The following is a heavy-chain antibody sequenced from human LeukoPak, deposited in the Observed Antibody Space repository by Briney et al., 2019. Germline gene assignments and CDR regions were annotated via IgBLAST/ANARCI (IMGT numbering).Heavy chain of an antibody. J-gene: IGHJ4*02. CDR2: IYYSGST. D-gene: IGHD4-23*01. CDR1: GGSISSGGYY. V-gene: IGHV4-31*03. Sequence: TLSLTCXVSGGSISSGGYYWSWIRQHPGKGLEWIGYIYYSGSTYYNPSLKSRVTISVDTSKNQFSLKLSSVTAADTAVYYCARSLGGLRGYIDYWGQGTLVTVSS. CDR3: ARSLGGLRGYIDY.